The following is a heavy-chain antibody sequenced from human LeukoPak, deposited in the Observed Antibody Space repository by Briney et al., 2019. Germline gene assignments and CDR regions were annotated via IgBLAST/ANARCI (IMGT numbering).Heavy chain of an antibody. J-gene: IGHJ4*02. V-gene: IGHV3-23*01. CDR2: ISGSGGST. D-gene: IGHD3-22*01. CDR1: GFTFSSYA. CDR3: AKDGYYYDSSGYYDGGSFDY. Sequence: GGSLRLSCAASGFTFSSYAMSWVRQAPGKGLEWVSAISGSGGSTYYADSVKGRFTISRDNSKNTLYLQMNSLRAEDTAEYYCAKDGYYYDSSGYYDGGSFDYWGQGTLVTVSS.